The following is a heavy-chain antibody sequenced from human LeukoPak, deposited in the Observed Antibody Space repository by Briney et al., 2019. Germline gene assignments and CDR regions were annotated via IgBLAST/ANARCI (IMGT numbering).Heavy chain of an antibody. CDR1: GYTFTGYY. CDR3: ARDPGGFLEWLTYYYYYMDV. Sequence: ASVKVSCKASGYTFTGYYMHWVRQAPGQGLEWMGWINPNSGGTNYAQKFQGRVTMTRDTSISTAYMELSRLRSDDTAVYYCARDPGGFLEWLTYYYYYMDVWGKGTTVTVSS. V-gene: IGHV1-2*02. J-gene: IGHJ6*03. CDR2: INPNSGGT. D-gene: IGHD3-3*01.